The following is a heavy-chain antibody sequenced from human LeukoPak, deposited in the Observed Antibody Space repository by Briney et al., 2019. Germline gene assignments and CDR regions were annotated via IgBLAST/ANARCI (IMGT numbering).Heavy chain of an antibody. V-gene: IGHV3-21*01. D-gene: IGHD1-26*01. CDR2: ISSSSSYI. CDR3: ARDLSGSYYFDY. Sequence: GGSLRLSCAASGITFSSYSMNWVRQAPGKGLEWVSSISSSSSYIYYADSVKGRFTISRDNAKNSLYLQMNSLRAEDTAVYYCARDLSGSYYFDYWGQGTLVTVSS. CDR1: GITFSSYS. J-gene: IGHJ4*02.